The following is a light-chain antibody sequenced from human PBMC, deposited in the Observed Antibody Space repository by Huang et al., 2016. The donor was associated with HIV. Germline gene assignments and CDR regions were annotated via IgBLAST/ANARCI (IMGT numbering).Light chain of an antibody. CDR2: GAS. CDR3: QQYGSSHFT. J-gene: IGKJ3*01. V-gene: IGKV3-20*01. Sequence: EIVLTQSPGTLSLSPGERATPSCGASQSVSSTYLAWYQQKPGQAPRLLISGASSRATGIPDRFSGSGSGTDFTLTISSLEPEDFAVYYCQQYGSSHFTFGPGTKVDIK. CDR1: QSVSSTY.